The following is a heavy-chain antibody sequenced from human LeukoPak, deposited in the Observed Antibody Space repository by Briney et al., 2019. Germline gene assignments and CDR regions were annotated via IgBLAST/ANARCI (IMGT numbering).Heavy chain of an antibody. CDR2: INGVGSDR. V-gene: IGHV3-74*01. CDR1: GFTFSSYY. J-gene: IGHJ5*01. Sequence: GGSLRLSCAASGFTFSSYYMHWVRQAPGKGLVWVSRINGVGSDRIYADSVKGRFTISRDNAKNTVYLQMNSLRDEDTALYYCTRDWHHYVFDSWGQGTLVTVSS. D-gene: IGHD3-16*01. CDR3: TRDWHHYVFDS.